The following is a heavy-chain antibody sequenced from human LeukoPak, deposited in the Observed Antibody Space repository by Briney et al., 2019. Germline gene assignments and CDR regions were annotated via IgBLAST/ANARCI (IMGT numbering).Heavy chain of an antibody. V-gene: IGHV3-74*01. CDR2: INPDGTRT. J-gene: IGHJ4*02. Sequence: PGGSLRLSCAASGFTFSNYWMHWVRQAPGKGLVWVSRINPDGTRTTYADSVKGRFTISRDNSKNTLYLQMNSLRAEDTAVYYCAKGHVVVVVAEGFDYWGQGTLVTVSS. D-gene: IGHD2-15*01. CDR1: GFTFSNYW. CDR3: AKGHVVVVVAEGFDY.